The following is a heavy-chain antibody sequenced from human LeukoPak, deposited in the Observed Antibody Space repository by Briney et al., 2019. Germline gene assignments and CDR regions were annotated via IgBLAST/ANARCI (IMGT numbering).Heavy chain of an antibody. Sequence: SETLSLTCTVSGGSISSDYWSWIRQPPGKGLEWIGYIYYSGSTNYNPSLKSRVTISVDTSKNQFSLKLSSVTAADTAVYYCARTPVVPNYYDSSGYYYYFDYWGQGTLVTVSS. CDR1: GGSISSDY. CDR3: ARTPVVPNYYDSSGYYYYFDY. D-gene: IGHD3-22*01. V-gene: IGHV4-59*01. CDR2: IYYSGST. J-gene: IGHJ4*02.